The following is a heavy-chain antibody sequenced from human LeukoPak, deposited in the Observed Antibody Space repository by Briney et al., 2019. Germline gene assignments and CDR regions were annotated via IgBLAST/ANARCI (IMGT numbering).Heavy chain of an antibody. J-gene: IGHJ5*02. CDR3: AREWGWAFDP. D-gene: IGHD7-27*01. CDR1: VFGFSRRG. CDR2: ISEDGRRR. V-gene: IGHV3-7*01. Sequence: PGGPLRLPWLASVFGFSRRGMRGPREAPGRGREWVALISEDGRRRDYVDFLRGRFAIFRDNAKDSLFLELNSLRDEDTGVYYCAREWGWAFDPWAQGPLVSVFS.